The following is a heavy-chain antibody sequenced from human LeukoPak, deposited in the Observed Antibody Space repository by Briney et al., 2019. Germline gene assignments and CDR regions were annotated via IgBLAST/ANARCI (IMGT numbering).Heavy chain of an antibody. D-gene: IGHD2-2*01. J-gene: IGHJ4*02. V-gene: IGHV1-18*01. CDR1: GYTFTSNG. CDR2: ISGYNGNT. CDR3: ARDHYLGIGYCSSTSCLDY. Sequence: GASVKVSCKDSGYTFTSNGISWVRQAPGQGLEWMAWISGYNGNTNYAQNLQGRVTVTTDTSTNTAYMELRSLRSDDTAVYFCARDHYLGIGYCSSTSCLDYWGQGALVSVSS.